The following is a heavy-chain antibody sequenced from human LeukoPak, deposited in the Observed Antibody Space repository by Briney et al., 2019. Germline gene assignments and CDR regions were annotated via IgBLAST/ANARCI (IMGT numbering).Heavy chain of an antibody. CDR1: GFTFSSYA. Sequence: GGSLRLSCAASGFTFSSYAMSWVRQAPGKGLEWVSVSVIGGSGGPSGDSTYYADSVKGRFTISRDDSNNTLYLQMNNLRVEDTAVYYCAKHRSGIAASGSNYWGQGTLVSVSS. CDR3: AKHRSGIAASGSNY. D-gene: IGHD6-13*01. CDR2: IGGSGGPSGDST. J-gene: IGHJ4*02. V-gene: IGHV3-23*01.